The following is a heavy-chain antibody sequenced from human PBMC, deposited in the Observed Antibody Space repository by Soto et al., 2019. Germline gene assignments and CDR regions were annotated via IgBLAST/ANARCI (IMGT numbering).Heavy chain of an antibody. J-gene: IGHJ6*02. Sequence: QVQLVQSGAEVKKPGASVKVSCKVSGYTLTELSMHWVRQAPGKGLEWMGGFDPEDGETIYAQKFQGRVTMTEDTSTDTAYMELSSLRSEDTAVYYCATVAVGAGDIGNYYYYGMDVWGQGTTVTVSS. V-gene: IGHV1-24*01. CDR2: FDPEDGET. D-gene: IGHD1-26*01. CDR1: GYTLTELS. CDR3: ATVAVGAGDIGNYYYYGMDV.